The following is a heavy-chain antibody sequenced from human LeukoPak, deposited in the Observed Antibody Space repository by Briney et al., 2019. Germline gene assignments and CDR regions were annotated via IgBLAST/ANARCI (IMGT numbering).Heavy chain of an antibody. CDR1: GMMFSSYE. V-gene: IGHV3-48*03. Sequence: PGGSLTLSCTASGMMFSSYEMYWVRQAPGKGLQWISYVSSSGNTRKYADSVKGRFTISRDNAKKSLQLEMSGLRGDDSATYYCASAMLASDSSGYYTSDYFEHWGQGTLVSVSS. CDR2: VSSSGNTR. D-gene: IGHD3-22*01. CDR3: ASAMLASDSSGYYTSDYFEH. J-gene: IGHJ4*02.